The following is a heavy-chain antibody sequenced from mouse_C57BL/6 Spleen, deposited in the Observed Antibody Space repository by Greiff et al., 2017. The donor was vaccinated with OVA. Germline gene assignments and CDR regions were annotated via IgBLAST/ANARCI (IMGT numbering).Heavy chain of an antibody. D-gene: IGHD1-1*01. J-gene: IGHJ4*01. Sequence: VQLQQSGPELVKPGASVKISCKASGYSFTDYHMNWVKQSNGKSLEWIGVINPNYGTTSYNQKFKGKATLTVDQSSSTAYMQLNSLTSEDSAVYYCARKGTTVVAPYAMDYWGQGTSVTVSS. CDR3: ARKGTTVVAPYAMDY. CDR1: GYSFTDYH. CDR2: INPNYGTT. V-gene: IGHV1-39*01.